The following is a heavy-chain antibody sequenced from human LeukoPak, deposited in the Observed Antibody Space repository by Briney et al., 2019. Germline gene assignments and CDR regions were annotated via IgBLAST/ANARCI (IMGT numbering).Heavy chain of an antibody. Sequence: PGGSLGLSCASSGFTYSNFGMSWVRQAPGKGLEWVSSISSSSSYIYYADSVKGRFTISRDNAKNSLYLQMNSLRAEDTAVYYCARGLYYYDSSGYFDYWGQGTLVTVSS. D-gene: IGHD3-22*01. CDR2: ISSSSSYI. V-gene: IGHV3-21*01. CDR3: ARGLYYYDSSGYFDY. CDR1: GFTYSNFG. J-gene: IGHJ4*02.